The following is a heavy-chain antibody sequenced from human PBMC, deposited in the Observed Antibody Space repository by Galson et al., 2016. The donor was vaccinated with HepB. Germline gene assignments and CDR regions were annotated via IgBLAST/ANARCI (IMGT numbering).Heavy chain of an antibody. Sequence: SCKASGYTFSTYDINWVRQATGQGLEWMGWMNPNSDNTGYAQKFQGRVTMTRNTSISTAYMELSSLTSEDTAVYYCTRGRAVVVVAAVRTKIFDYWGQGTLVTVSS. CDR3: TRGRAVVVVAAVRTKIFDY. CDR1: GYTFSTYD. CDR2: MNPNSDNT. D-gene: IGHD2-15*01. J-gene: IGHJ4*02. V-gene: IGHV1-8*01.